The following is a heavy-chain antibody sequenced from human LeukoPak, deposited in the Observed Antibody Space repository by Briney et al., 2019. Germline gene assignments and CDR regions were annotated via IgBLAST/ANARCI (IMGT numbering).Heavy chain of an antibody. J-gene: IGHJ3*02. V-gene: IGHV3-21*01. CDR2: ISSSSSYI. CDR1: GFTFSSYS. Sequence: PGGSLRLSCAASGFTFSSYSMNWVRQAPGKGLEWVSSISSSSSYIYYADSLKGRFTISRDNAKNSLYLQMNSLRAEDTAVYYCARGSGYSYVLLDAFDIWGQGTLVTVSS. CDR3: ARGSGYSYVLLDAFDI. D-gene: IGHD5-18*01.